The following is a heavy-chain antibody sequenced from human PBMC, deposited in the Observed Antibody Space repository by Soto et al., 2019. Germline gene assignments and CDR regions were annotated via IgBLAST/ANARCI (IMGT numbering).Heavy chain of an antibody. CDR3: VAELDCGKLSVV. V-gene: IGHV1-69*01. Sequence: QVQLVQSGVEVKKPGSSVRVSCKASGDTFKNSVISWVRQAPGQGLEWMGGTIPLFGTTDYAQKFQGRLTITADESTTTAYMEVSRLTSEDTAVSYCVAELDCGKLSVVWGQGTTVIVSS. CDR1: GDTFKNSV. CDR2: TIPLFGTT. J-gene: IGHJ6*02. D-gene: IGHD1-1*01.